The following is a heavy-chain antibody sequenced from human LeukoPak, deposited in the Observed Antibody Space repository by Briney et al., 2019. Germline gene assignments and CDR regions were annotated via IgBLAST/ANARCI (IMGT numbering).Heavy chain of an antibody. J-gene: IGHJ4*02. D-gene: IGHD1-26*01. V-gene: IGHV3-9*01. CDR1: GFTFDDYA. CDR3: AKDQHRLGTGRVGAFDY. CDR2: ISWNSGSI. Sequence: GRSLRLSCAASGFTFDDYAMHWVRQAPGKGLEWVSGISWNSGSIGYADSVKGRFTISRDNAKNSLYLQMNSLRAEDTALYYCAKDQHRLGTGRVGAFDYWGQGTLVTVSS.